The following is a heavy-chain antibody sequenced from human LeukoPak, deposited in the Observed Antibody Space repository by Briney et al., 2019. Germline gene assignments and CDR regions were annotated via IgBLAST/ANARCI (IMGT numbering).Heavy chain of an antibody. CDR3: NSGGADYDFWSGPPHYGMDV. CDR2: IKSKTDGGST. D-gene: IGHD3-3*01. J-gene: IGHJ6*02. Sequence: PGGSLRLSCEASAFTLTNAWMSWVGQAPGKGLQWVGRIKSKTDGGSTDYAAPVKGRFTISRDDSKKTMYLQMNSLKTEDTGVYYCNSGGADYDFWSGPPHYGMDVWGQGTTVTVSS. V-gene: IGHV3-15*01. CDR1: AFTLTNAW.